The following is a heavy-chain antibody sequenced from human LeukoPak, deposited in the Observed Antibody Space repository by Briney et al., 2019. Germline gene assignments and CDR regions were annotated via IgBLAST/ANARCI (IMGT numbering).Heavy chain of an antibody. CDR2: INHSGST. D-gene: IGHD2-15*01. CDR3: ARLYCSGGSCYSAAGGSFDY. Sequence: SETLSLTCAVYGGSFSGYYWSWIRQPPGKGLEWIGEINHSGSTNYNPSLKSRVNISVDTSKNQFSLKLSSVTAADTAVYYCARLYCSGGSCYSAAGGSFDYWGQGTLVTVSS. CDR1: GGSFSGYY. V-gene: IGHV4-34*01. J-gene: IGHJ4*02.